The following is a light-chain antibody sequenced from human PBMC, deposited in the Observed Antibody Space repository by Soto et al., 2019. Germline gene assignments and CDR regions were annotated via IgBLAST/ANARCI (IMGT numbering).Light chain of an antibody. V-gene: IGKV1-39*01. CDR1: QGISTF. CDR2: AAS. Sequence: DIQMTQSPSSLSTSGGDGVTITCRASQGISTFLNWYQQKPGKAPRLLIYAASRLQSGVPARFSGSGVETDFTLTITSLQPEDFATYYCQQSYSTPITFGQGTRLEIK. J-gene: IGKJ5*01. CDR3: QQSYSTPIT.